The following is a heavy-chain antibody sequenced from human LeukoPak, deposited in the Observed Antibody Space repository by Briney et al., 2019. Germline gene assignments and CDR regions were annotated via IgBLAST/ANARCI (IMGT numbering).Heavy chain of an antibody. J-gene: IGHJ4*02. CDR1: GFTFSNAW. V-gene: IGHV3-15*01. Sequence: GGSLRLSCAASGFTFSNAWMSWVRQAPGKGLEWVGRIKSKTDGGTADYAAPVKGKFTISRDDSKNTLYLQMNSLKTEDTAVYYCTTDGDYSYYFDYWGQGTLVTVSS. CDR2: IKSKTDGGTA. D-gene: IGHD4-11*01. CDR3: TTDGDYSYYFDY.